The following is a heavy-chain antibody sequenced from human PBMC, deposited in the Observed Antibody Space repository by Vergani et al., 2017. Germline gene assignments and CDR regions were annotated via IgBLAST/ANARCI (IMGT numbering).Heavy chain of an antibody. J-gene: IGHJ4*02. V-gene: IGHV4-61*01. CDR3: ACGLYGSGPFDY. Sequence: QVQLQESGPGLVKPSETLSLTCTVSGGSVSSGSYYWSWIRQPPGKGLEWIGYIYYSGSTNYNPSLKSRVIISVDTSKNQFSLKLSSVTAADTAVYYCACGLYGSGPFDYWGQGKLVTGSS. CDR2: IYYSGST. D-gene: IGHD3-10*01. CDR1: GGSVSSGSYY.